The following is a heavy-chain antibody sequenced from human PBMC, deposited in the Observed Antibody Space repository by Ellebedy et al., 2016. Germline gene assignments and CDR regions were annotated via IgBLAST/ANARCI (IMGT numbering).Heavy chain of an antibody. D-gene: IGHD6-13*01. CDR1: GFTFSSFG. CDR2: ISGSGVIT. CDR3: AKRSQFSSISCFDY. Sequence: GESLKISCEASGFTFSSFGMSWVRQVPGKGLEWVSGISGSGVITYNADSVKGGFNISRDNSKNMMYLHMNSLRVDDTGVYYCAKRSQFSSISCFDYWGQGTLVTVST. V-gene: IGHV3-23*01. J-gene: IGHJ4*02.